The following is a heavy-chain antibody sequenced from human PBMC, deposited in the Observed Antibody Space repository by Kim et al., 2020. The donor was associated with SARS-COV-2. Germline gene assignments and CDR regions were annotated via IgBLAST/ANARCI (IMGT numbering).Heavy chain of an antibody. V-gene: IGHV3-74*01. CDR2: MNNDGRIT. CDR1: GLPFSSQW. CDR3: ANLYS. Sequence: GGSLRLSCEASGLPFSSQWMHWARQLPGKGLVWVSRMNNDGRITNYADSVKSRFTISRDNAKNTLYLQMNSLRAEDTAVYYCANLYSWGQGTLVTVSS. J-gene: IGHJ4*02.